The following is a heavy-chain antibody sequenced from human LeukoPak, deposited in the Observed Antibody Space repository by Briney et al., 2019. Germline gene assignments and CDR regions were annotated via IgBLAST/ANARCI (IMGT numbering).Heavy chain of an antibody. J-gene: IGHJ4*02. CDR2: IRSKAYGGTT. V-gene: IGHV3-49*04. CDR3: TRGFTIFGRCGVY. Sequence: QPGGSLRLSCAGSGFTFTDAWMNWVRQAPGKGLEWVGFIRSKAYGGTTEYAASVKGRFTISRDDSKSVAYLQLNSLKTEDTAVYYCTRGFTIFGRCGVYWGQGTLVTVSS. CDR1: GFTFTDAW. D-gene: IGHD3-3*01.